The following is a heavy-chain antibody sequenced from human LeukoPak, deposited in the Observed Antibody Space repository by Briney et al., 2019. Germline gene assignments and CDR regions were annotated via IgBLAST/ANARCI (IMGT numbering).Heavy chain of an antibody. CDR1: GGSFSGYY. Sequence: SETLSLTCAVYGGSFSGYYWSWIRQPPGKGLEWIGEINHSGSTNYNPSLKSRVTISVDTSKNQFSLKLSSVTAADTAVYYCARATFTGTTVIYYYGMDVWGQGTTVTVSS. J-gene: IGHJ6*02. V-gene: IGHV4-34*01. CDR3: ARATFTGTTVIYYYGMDV. D-gene: IGHD1-1*01. CDR2: INHSGST.